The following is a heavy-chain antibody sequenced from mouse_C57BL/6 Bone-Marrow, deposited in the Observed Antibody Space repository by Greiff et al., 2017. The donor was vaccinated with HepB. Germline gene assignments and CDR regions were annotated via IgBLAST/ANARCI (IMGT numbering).Heavy chain of an antibody. Sequence: EVKLVDSGGGLVQSGRSLRLSCATSGFTFSDFYMEWVRQAPGKGLEWIAASRNKANDYTTEYSASVKGRFIVSRDTSQSILYLQMNALRAEDTAIYYCARDYYYGSSYYAMDYWGQGTSVTVSS. CDR2: SRNKANDYTT. J-gene: IGHJ4*01. V-gene: IGHV7-1*01. CDR1: GFTFSDFY. D-gene: IGHD1-1*01. CDR3: ARDYYYGSSYYAMDY.